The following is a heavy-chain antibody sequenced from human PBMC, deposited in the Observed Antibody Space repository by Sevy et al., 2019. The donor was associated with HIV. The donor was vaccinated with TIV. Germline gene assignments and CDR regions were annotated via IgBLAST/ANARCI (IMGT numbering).Heavy chain of an antibody. J-gene: IGHJ4*02. CDR2: IGTLADT. D-gene: IGHD2-21*01. V-gene: IGHV3-13*01. Sequence: GGSLRLSCAASGFTFSGSDMHWVRQVKGKGLEWISSIGTLADTFYADSLKGRFTISRDNAQSYLYLHMSSLKVGDTALYFCVRGLQTHCDRTACPLDYWGQGTLVTVSP. CDR3: VRGLQTHCDRTACPLDY. CDR1: GFTFSGSD.